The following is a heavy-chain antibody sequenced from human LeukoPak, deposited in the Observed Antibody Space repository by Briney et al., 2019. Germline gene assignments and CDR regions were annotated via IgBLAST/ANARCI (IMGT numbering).Heavy chain of an antibody. CDR2: ISYDGSNK. D-gene: IGHD6-13*01. CDR1: GFTFSSYA. Sequence: GGSLRLSCAASGFTFSSYAMHWVRQAPGKGLEWVAVISYDGSNKYYADSVKGRFTISRDNSNNTLYLQMNSLRAEDTAVYYCARDGSSVAAAGYGMDVWGQGTTVTVSS. J-gene: IGHJ6*02. V-gene: IGHV3-30*04. CDR3: ARDGSSVAAAGYGMDV.